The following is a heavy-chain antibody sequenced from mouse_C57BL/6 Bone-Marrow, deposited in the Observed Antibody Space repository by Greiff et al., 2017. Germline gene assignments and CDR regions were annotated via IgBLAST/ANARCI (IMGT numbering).Heavy chain of an antibody. CDR1: GYTFTSYW. J-gene: IGHJ1*03. D-gene: IGHD1-1*01. CDR3: AIHYYGSSDGWYFDV. V-gene: IGHV1-59*01. Sequence: VQLQQPGAELVRPGTSVKLSCKASGYTFTSYWMHWVKQRPGPGLEWIGVIDPSDSYTNYNQKFKGKATLTVDPSSSTAYMQLSSLTSEDSSVYYCAIHYYGSSDGWYFDVWGTGTTVTVSS. CDR2: IDPSDSYT.